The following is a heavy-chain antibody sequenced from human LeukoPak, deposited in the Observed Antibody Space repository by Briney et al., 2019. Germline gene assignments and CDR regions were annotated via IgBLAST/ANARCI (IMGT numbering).Heavy chain of an antibody. D-gene: IGHD1-26*01. CDR1: GFTFSRYA. CDR2: INDDGGRT. J-gene: IGHJ4*02. CDR3: VKDVGGSYAFDY. V-gene: IGHV3-64D*09. Sequence: SGGSLRLSCSASGFTFSRYAMHWVRQAPGKGLEYVSGINDDGGRTHYGDSVKGRFSISRDNSKNTLHLQMSTLRAEHTALYYCVKDVGGSYAFDYWGQGILVTVAS.